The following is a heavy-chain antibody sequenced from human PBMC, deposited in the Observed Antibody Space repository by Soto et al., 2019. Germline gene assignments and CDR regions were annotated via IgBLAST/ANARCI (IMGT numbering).Heavy chain of an antibody. D-gene: IGHD3-10*01. J-gene: IGHJ4*02. V-gene: IGHV3-7*01. Sequence: PGGTLRLSCAASGFTFSRYWMSWVRQAPGKRLEWVANIKQEGSEKYYVDYVKGRFTISRDNAKNSLYLQMNSPRAEDTAVYYCARDPGLLWFGEPPYWGQGTLVTSPQ. CDR2: IKQEGSEK. CDR3: ARDPGLLWFGEPPY. CDR1: GFTFSRYW.